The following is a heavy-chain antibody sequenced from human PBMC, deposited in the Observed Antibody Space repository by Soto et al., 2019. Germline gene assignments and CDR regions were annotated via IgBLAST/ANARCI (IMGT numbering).Heavy chain of an antibody. Sequence: XGSLRLSCTASGFTLQNYAMAWVRQAPGKGLDWVSTLIGGHYGTAYSYSVKGRFTVSRDNSKNCLYLQMNSLGVEDTAMYFCAKGKSTGDIDWFDPWGQGNLVTVSS. J-gene: IGHJ5*02. CDR1: GFTLQNYA. CDR2: LIGGHYGT. CDR3: AKGKSTGDIDWFDP. D-gene: IGHD3-10*01. V-gene: IGHV3-23*01.